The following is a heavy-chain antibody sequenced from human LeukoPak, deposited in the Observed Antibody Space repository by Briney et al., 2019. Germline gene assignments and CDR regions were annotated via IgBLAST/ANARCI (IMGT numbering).Heavy chain of an antibody. CDR3: ARGGIAVAEGDAFDI. CDR2: ISAYNGNT. J-gene: IGHJ3*02. V-gene: IGHV1-18*01. Sequence: GASVKVSCKASGYTFTSYGICWVRQAPGQGVEWMGWISAYNGNTNYAQKLQGRVTMTADTSTSTAYMELRSLRSDDTAVYYCARGGIAVAEGDAFDIWGQGTMVTVSS. D-gene: IGHD6-19*01. CDR1: GYTFTSYG.